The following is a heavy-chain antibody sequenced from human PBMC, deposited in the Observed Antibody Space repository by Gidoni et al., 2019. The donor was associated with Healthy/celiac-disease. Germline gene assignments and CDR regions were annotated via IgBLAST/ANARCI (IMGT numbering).Heavy chain of an antibody. CDR2: RSDDGSNK. V-gene: IGHV3-30-3*01. J-gene: IGHJ4*02. D-gene: IGHD5-12*01. CDR1: GFTFRSYA. Sequence: QVQLVESGGGVVQPGRSLRLSCAASGFTFRSYARHWVRQAPGKGLEWVAVRSDDGSNKYYADSVKGRFTISRDNSKNTLYLQMNSLRAEDTAVYYCARGDDVVATSQGGNSVDYWGQGTLVTVSP. CDR3: ARGDDVVATSQGGNSVDY.